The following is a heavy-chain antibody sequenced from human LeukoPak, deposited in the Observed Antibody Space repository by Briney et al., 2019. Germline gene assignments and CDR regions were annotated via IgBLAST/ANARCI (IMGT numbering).Heavy chain of an antibody. CDR1: GGSISGSSYY. CDR3: ARGSTMVREGLT. Sequence: LETLSLTCTVSGGSISGSSYYWGWVRQPPDKGLEWIGSIYYSGSTYYSPSLKSRATISVDTSKNQFSLKLSSVTAADTAVYYCARGSTMVREGLTWGQGTLVTVSS. V-gene: IGHV4-39*01. D-gene: IGHD3-10*01. J-gene: IGHJ4*02. CDR2: IYYSGST.